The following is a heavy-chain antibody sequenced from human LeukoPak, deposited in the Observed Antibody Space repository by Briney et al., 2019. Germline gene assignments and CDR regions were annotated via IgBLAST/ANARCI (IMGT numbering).Heavy chain of an antibody. J-gene: IGHJ4*02. CDR1: GYTFTSYA. Sequence: GASVKVSCKASGYTFTSYAMNWVRQAPGQGLEWMGWINTNTGNPTYAQGFTGRFVFSLDTSVSTAYLQINGLKADDTAVYYCGRDPKLGIRGYTYGYIDYWGQGTLVTVAS. D-gene: IGHD5-18*01. V-gene: IGHV7-4-1*02. CDR2: INTNTGNP. CDR3: GRDPKLGIRGYTYGYIDY.